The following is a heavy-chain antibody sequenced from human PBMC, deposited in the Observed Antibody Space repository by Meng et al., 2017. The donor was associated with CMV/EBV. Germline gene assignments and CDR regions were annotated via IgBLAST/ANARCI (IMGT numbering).Heavy chain of an antibody. V-gene: IGHV3-11*01. D-gene: IGHD3-22*01. CDR2: ISSSGASI. Sequence: GESLKIPRVGSGFIFSDYYMSWIRQAPGKGLEIVSDISSSGASIYYADSVEGRFTITRDNARNSLYLQINTLRAEDTAVYYCARDETATQSERSAYSPDAFDIWGQGTMVTVSS. J-gene: IGHJ3*02. CDR3: ARDETATQSERSAYSPDAFDI. CDR1: GFIFSDYY.